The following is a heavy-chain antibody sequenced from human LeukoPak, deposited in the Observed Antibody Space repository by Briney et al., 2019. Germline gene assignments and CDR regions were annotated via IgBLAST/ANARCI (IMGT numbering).Heavy chain of an antibody. Sequence: PSETPSLTCTVSGGSISSSSYYWGWIRQPPGKGLEWIGSIYYSGSTYYNPSLKSRVTISVDTSKNQFSLKLCSVTAADTAVYYCARRRAMIVVSYGFDPWGQGTLVTVSS. D-gene: IGHD3-22*01. CDR2: IYYSGST. CDR1: GGSISSSSYY. J-gene: IGHJ5*02. V-gene: IGHV4-39*01. CDR3: ARRRAMIVVSYGFDP.